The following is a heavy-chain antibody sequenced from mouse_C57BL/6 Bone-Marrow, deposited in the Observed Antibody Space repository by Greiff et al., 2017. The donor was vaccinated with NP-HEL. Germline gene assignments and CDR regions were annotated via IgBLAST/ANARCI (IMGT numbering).Heavy chain of an antibody. CDR2: INPYNGGT. CDR1: GYTFTDYY. V-gene: IGHV1-19*01. Sequence: EVQVVESGPVLVKPGASVKMSCKASGYTFTDYYMNWVKQSHGKSLEWIGVINPYNGGTSYNQKFKGKATLTVDKSSSTAYMELNSLTSEDSAVYYCARTLRPDYWGQGTTLTVSS. D-gene: IGHD1-2*01. J-gene: IGHJ2*01. CDR3: ARTLRPDY.